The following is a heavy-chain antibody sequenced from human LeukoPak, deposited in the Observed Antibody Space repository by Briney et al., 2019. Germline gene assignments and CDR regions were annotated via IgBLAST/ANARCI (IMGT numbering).Heavy chain of an antibody. CDR3: ATGHCITMIVVVIPEYYFDY. J-gene: IGHJ4*02. V-gene: IGHV3-11*04. CDR1: GFTFSDYY. Sequence: GGSLRLSCAASGFTFSDYYMSWIRQAPGKGLEWVSYISSSGSTIYYADSVKGRFTISRDNAKNSLYLQMNSLRAEDTAVFYCATGHCITMIVVVIPEYYFDYWGQGTLVTVSS. CDR2: ISSSGSTI. D-gene: IGHD3-22*01.